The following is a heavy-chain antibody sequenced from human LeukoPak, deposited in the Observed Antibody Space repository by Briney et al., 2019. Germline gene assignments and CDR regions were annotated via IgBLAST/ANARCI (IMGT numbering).Heavy chain of an antibody. CDR3: ARLVYIDDYDY. Sequence: GASVKVSCKASGYTFTSYAMNWVRQAPGQGLEWMGWINPNSGGTNYAQKFQGRVTMTRDTSISTAYMELSRLRSDDTAVYYCARLVYIDDYDYWGQGTLVTVSS. J-gene: IGHJ4*02. CDR1: GYTFTSYA. V-gene: IGHV1-2*02. CDR2: INPNSGGT. D-gene: IGHD4-11*01.